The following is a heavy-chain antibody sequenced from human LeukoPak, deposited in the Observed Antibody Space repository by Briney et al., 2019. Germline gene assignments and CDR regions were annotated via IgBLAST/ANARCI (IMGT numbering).Heavy chain of an antibody. J-gene: IGHJ3*02. Sequence: GGSLRLSCVFSGFTFSNYWMSWVRQAPGKGLEWVANIKQDESEKHYADSVKGRFTISRDNAKNSLYLQMNSLRAEDTAVYYCAREKWIQLWLSAFDIWGQGTMVTVS. CDR2: IKQDESEK. V-gene: IGHV3-7*03. CDR1: GFTFSNYW. CDR3: AREKWIQLWLSAFDI. D-gene: IGHD5-18*01.